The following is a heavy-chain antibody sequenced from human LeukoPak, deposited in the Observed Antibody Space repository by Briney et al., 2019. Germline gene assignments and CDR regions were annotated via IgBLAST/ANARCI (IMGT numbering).Heavy chain of an antibody. CDR3: ASLHLAYNWKDY. J-gene: IGHJ4*02. CDR2: MKQDGSEK. Sequence: GRSLRLSCAASGFTFSRYWMSWVRQAPGKGLEWVANMKQDGSEKYYVDSVKGRFTISRDNAKNLLYLQMNSLRAEDTAVYYCASLHLAYNWKDYWGQGILVTVSS. CDR1: GFTFSRYW. V-gene: IGHV3-7*02. D-gene: IGHD1-20*01.